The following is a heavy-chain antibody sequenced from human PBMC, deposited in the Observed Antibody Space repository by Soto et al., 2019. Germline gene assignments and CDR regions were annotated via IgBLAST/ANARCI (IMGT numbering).Heavy chain of an antibody. D-gene: IGHD3-10*01. V-gene: IGHV1-69*06. CDR1: GGTFSSYA. CDR3: GGALRVRGTHSPYSFAS. Sequence: QVQLVQSGAEVKKPGSSVKVSCKASGGTFSSYAISWVRQAPGQGLEWMGGIIPIFGTANYAQKFQGRVRIPADKPRSTAYRGLSGRGSEDTAVYYWGGALRVRGTHSPYSFASWGQGPLVPVSS. CDR2: IIPIFGTA. J-gene: IGHJ4*02.